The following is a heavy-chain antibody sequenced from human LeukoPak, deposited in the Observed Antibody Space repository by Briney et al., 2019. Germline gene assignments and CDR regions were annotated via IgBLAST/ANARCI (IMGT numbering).Heavy chain of an antibody. D-gene: IGHD4-23*01. CDR2: INPSGGST. V-gene: IGHV1-46*01. J-gene: IGHJ4*02. CDR1: GYTFTSYA. CDR3: ARSNGGKGGFDY. Sequence: ASVKVSCKASGYTFTSYAMNWVRQAPGQGLEWMGIINPSGGSTSYAQKFQGRVTMTRDTSTSTVYMELSSLRSEDTAVYYCARSNGGKGGFDYWGQGTLVTVSS.